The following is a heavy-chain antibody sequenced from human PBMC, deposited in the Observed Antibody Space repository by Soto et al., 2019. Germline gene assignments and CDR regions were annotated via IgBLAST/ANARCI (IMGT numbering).Heavy chain of an antibody. Sequence: QITLKESGLTLVKPTQTLTLTCTLSGFSLSTSGVGVGWIRQPPGKALEWLALIYWDDDKRYSPSLKSRLTITKDTSKNQVVLTMTNMDPVDTGTYYCARCKVNSGLDFWGQGTLVTVSS. J-gene: IGHJ4*02. CDR1: GFSLSTSGVG. CDR2: IYWDDDK. D-gene: IGHD6-25*01. CDR3: ARCKVNSGLDF. V-gene: IGHV2-5*02.